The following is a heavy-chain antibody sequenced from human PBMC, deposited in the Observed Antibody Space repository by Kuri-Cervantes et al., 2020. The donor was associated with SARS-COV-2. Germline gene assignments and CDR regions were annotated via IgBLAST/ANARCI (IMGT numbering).Heavy chain of an antibody. CDR2: ISYDGSNK. J-gene: IGHJ6*03. CDR1: GFTFSSYA. CDR3: AKDRELRLGELSYYYYMDV. V-gene: IGHV3-30-3*01. Sequence: GGSLRLSCAASGFTFSSYAMHWVRQAPGKGLEWVAVISYDGSNKYYADSVKGRFTISRDNSKNTLYLQMNSLRAEDTAVYYCAKDRELRLGELSYYYYMDVWGKGTTVTVSS. D-gene: IGHD3-16*02.